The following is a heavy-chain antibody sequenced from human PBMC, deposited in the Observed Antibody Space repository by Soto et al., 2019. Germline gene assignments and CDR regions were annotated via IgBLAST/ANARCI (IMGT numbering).Heavy chain of an antibody. V-gene: IGHV3-13*01. CDR2: IGTAGDT. CDR3: ARGYCSGGSCYSGDYYYGMDV. CDR1: GFTFSSYD. D-gene: IGHD2-15*01. Sequence: GGPLRLSCAASGFTFSSYDMHWVRQATGKGLEWVSAIGTAGDTYYPGSVKGRFTISRENAKNSLYLQMNSLRAEDTAVYYCARGYCSGGSCYSGDYYYGMDVWGQGTTVTVSS. J-gene: IGHJ6*02.